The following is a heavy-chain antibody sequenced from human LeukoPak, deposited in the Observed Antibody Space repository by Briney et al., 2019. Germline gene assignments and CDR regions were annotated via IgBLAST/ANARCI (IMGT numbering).Heavy chain of an antibody. CDR1: GGSISSSNW. Sequence: PSGTLSLTCAVSGGSISSSNWWSWVRQPPGQGLEWIGEIYHSGSTNYNPSLKSRVTISVDKSKNQFSLKLSSVTAADTAVYYCARDPTYSSSPGGMDVWGQGTTVTVSS. J-gene: IGHJ6*02. CDR2: IYHSGST. D-gene: IGHD6-13*01. CDR3: ARDPTYSSSPGGMDV. V-gene: IGHV4-4*02.